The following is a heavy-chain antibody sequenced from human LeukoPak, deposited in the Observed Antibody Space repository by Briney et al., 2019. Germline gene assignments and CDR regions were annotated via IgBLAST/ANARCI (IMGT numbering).Heavy chain of an antibody. CDR3: ARDTVTTWGYYYYYMDV. V-gene: IGHV1-46*01. CDR1: GYTFTSYY. CDR2: INPSGGST. D-gene: IGHD4-17*01. J-gene: IGHJ6*03. Sequence: ASVKVSCKASGYTFTSYYMHWVRQAPGQGLEWMGRINPSGGSTSYAQKFQGRVTMTRDTSTSTVYMELSSVSSEDTAVYYCARDTVTTWGYYYYYMDVWGKGTTVTISS.